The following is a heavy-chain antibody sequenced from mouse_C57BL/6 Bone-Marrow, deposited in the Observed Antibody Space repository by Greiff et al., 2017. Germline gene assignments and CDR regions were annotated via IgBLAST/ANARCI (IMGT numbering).Heavy chain of an antibody. V-gene: IGHV3-8*01. CDR2: ISYSGST. J-gene: IGHJ4*01. CDR1: GYSITSDY. D-gene: IGHD1-1*01. Sequence: VQLKESGPGLAKPSQTLSLSCSATGYSITSDYWNWIRKFPGNKLEYMGYISYSGSTYYNPSPIRRISITRDTSKNQYYLQLNSVTTEDTATYYCARGGGNGYVHAMDYWGQGTSVTVSS. CDR3: ARGGGNGYVHAMDY.